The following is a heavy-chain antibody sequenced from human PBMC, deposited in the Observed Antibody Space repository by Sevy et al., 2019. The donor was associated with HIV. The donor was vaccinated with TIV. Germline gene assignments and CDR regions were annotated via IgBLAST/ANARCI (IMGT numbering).Heavy chain of an antibody. D-gene: IGHD3-10*01. CDR1: GFTFSSYG. Sequence: GGSLRLSCAASGFTFSSYGMHWVRQAPGKGLEWVAVISYDGSNKYYADSVRGRFTISRDNSKNTLYLQMNSLRAEDTAVYYCASKPKELFLGAFDIWGQGTMVTVSS. J-gene: IGHJ3*02. V-gene: IGHV3-30*03. CDR3: ASKPKELFLGAFDI. CDR2: ISYDGSNK.